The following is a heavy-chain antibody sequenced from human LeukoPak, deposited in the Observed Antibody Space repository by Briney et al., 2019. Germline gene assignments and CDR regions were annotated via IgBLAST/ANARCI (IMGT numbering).Heavy chain of an antibody. Sequence: SETLSLTCTVSGGSISSSSYYWGWIRQPPGKGLEWIGSIYYSGSTYHNPSLKSRVTISVDTSKNQFSLKLSSVTAADTAVYYCARRGYSGYDGDYWGQGTLVTVSS. D-gene: IGHD5-12*01. CDR2: IYYSGST. CDR3: ARRGYSGYDGDY. J-gene: IGHJ4*02. V-gene: IGHV4-39*01. CDR1: GGSISSSSYY.